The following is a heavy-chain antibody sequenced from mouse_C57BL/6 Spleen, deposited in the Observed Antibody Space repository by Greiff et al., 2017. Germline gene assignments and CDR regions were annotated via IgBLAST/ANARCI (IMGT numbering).Heavy chain of an antibody. CDR2: IYPRSGNT. J-gene: IGHJ2*01. Sequence: QVQLQQSGAELARPGASVKLSCKASGYTFTSYGISWVKQRPGQGLEWIGEIYPRSGNTYYNEKFKGKATLTADKSSSTAYMELRSLTSEDSAVYFCARPSLLYGSSYYFDYWGQGTTLTVSS. CDR1: GYTFTSYG. CDR3: ARPSLLYGSSYYFDY. D-gene: IGHD1-1*01. V-gene: IGHV1-81*01.